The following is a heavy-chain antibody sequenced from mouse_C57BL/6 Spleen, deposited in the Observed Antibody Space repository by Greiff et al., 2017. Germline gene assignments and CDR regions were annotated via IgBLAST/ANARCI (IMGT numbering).Heavy chain of an antibody. J-gene: IGHJ4*01. CDR1: GYAFSSSW. D-gene: IGHD2-2*01. CDR3: ARSYGYGAGDGAMDY. CDR2: IYPGDGDT. V-gene: IGHV1-82*01. Sequence: QVQLQQSGPELVKPGASVKISCKASGYAFSSSWMNWVKQRPGKGLEWIGRIYPGDGDTNYNGKFKGKATLTADKTSRTAYMQLSSLASEDSAVYFCARSYGYGAGDGAMDYWGQGTSVTVSS.